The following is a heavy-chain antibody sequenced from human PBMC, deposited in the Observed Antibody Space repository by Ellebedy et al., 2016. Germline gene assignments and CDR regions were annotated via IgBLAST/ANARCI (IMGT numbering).Heavy chain of an antibody. Sequence: GESLKISXAASGFTFSSYWMNWVRQAPGKGLEWVANIKQDGSEKYYVDSVKGRFTISRDNAKNSLYLQMNSLRAEDTAVYYCARDEVPDGVIDYWGQGTLVTVSS. CDR3: ARDEVPDGVIDY. CDR1: GFTFSSYW. CDR2: IKQDGSEK. J-gene: IGHJ4*02. D-gene: IGHD3-3*01. V-gene: IGHV3-7*04.